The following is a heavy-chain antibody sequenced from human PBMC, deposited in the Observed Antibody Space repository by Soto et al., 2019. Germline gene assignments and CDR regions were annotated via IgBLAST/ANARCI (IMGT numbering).Heavy chain of an antibody. D-gene: IGHD4-17*01. CDR2: IYSGGST. V-gene: IGHV3-53*01. J-gene: IGHJ3*02. CDR1: GFTVSSNY. Sequence: GGSLRLSCAASGFTVSSNYMSWVRQAPGKGLEWVSVIYSGGSTYYADSVKGRFTISRDNSKNTLYLQMNSLRAEDTAVYYCAREARYGDYVYAFYIWGQGTMVTVSS. CDR3: AREARYGDYVYAFYI.